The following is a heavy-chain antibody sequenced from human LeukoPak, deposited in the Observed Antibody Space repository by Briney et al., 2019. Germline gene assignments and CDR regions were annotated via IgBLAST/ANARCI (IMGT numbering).Heavy chain of an antibody. Sequence: PSETLSLTCAVYGGSFSSGGYYWSWIRQHPGKGLEWIGYIYYSGSTYYNPSLKSRVPISVDTSKNQFSLKLSSVTAADTAVYYCASRIRSWDAFDIWGQGTMVTVSS. D-gene: IGHD4-17*01. CDR3: ASRIRSWDAFDI. CDR1: GGSFSSGGYY. V-gene: IGHV4-31*11. J-gene: IGHJ3*02. CDR2: IYYSGST.